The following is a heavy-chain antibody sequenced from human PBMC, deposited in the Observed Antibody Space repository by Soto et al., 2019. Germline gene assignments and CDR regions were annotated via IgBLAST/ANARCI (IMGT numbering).Heavy chain of an antibody. J-gene: IGHJ6*02. V-gene: IGHV3-23*01. D-gene: IGHD1-26*01. CDR2: TSRNDGST. CDR1: TFNFGDYA. Sequence: EVQLLESGGGFVQPGGSLRLSCTGSTFNFGDYAMSWVRQAPGKGLEWLATTSRNDGSTYYAESREGRFSISKDNSRSTLSLQMNSLRAEDTAIYYCARFCGTCDYGLDVWGQGTTVTVSS. CDR3: ARFCGTCDYGLDV.